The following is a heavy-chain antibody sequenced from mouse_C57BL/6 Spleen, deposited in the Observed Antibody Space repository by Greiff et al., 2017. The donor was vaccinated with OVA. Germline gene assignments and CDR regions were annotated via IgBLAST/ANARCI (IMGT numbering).Heavy chain of an antibody. CDR2: SRNKANDYTT. J-gene: IGHJ2*01. CDR1: GFTFSDFY. Sequence: EVKLVESGGGLVQSGRSLRLSCAPSGFTFSDFYMEWVRQAPGKGLEWIAASRNKANDYTTEYSASVKGRFIVSRDTSQSILYLQMNALRAEDTAIYYCARDEGYGYRDYWGQGTTLTVSS. V-gene: IGHV7-1*01. D-gene: IGHD2-2*01. CDR3: ARDEGYGYRDY.